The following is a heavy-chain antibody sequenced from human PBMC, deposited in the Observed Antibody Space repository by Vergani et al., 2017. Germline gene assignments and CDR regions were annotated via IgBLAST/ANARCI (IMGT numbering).Heavy chain of an antibody. D-gene: IGHD3-9*01. CDR3: ARGDYGILTVYRY. V-gene: IGHV1-46*03. Sequence: QVQVVQSGAEVKKSGASVKVSCKTSGYTFSNYYMHWVRQAPGQGLEWMGIINPSGGHTNYAQKFQGRVNMTRDTSTSTVYMELSSLRSEDTAIYYGARGDYGILTVYRYWGQGTLVTVSA. J-gene: IGHJ4*02. CDR1: GYTFSNYY. CDR2: INPSGGHT.